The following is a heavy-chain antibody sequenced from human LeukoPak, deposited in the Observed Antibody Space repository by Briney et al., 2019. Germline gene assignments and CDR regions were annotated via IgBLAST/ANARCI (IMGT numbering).Heavy chain of an antibody. CDR3: ARAEGVPAAGMYYFDY. D-gene: IGHD2-2*01. Sequence: ASVKVSCKASGYTFTSYYMHWVRQAPGQGLEWMGIINPSGGSTSYAQKFQGRVTMTRDTSTSTVYMELSSLRSEDTAVYYCARAEGVPAAGMYYFDYWGQGTLVTVSS. CDR1: GYTFTSYY. CDR2: INPSGGST. V-gene: IGHV1-46*01. J-gene: IGHJ4*02.